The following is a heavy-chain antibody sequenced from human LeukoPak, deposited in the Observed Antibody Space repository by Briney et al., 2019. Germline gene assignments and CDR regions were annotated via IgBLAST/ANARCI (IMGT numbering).Heavy chain of an antibody. CDR2: LSSDGVTT. J-gene: IGHJ6*02. CDR1: GFPLSSYA. Sequence: GGSLRLSCSASGFPLSSYALHWVRQAPGKGLECVSALSSDGVTTRYVDSVKGRFTISRDNSKNTPYLQMSSLRAEDTAVYYCVSQYGVDVWGQGTTVTVS. CDR3: VSQYGVDV. V-gene: IGHV3-64D*09.